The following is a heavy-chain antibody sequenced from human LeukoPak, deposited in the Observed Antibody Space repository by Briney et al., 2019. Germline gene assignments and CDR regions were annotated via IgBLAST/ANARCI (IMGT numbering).Heavy chain of an antibody. CDR1: EFVFSDYY. Sequence: GVSLRLSCAASEFVFSDYYMSWIRQAPGKGLEWVSYISDSGSTIYYADSVKGRFTISRDNVKNSLYLQMNGLRAADTAVYYCAREMEGDYGSGTFFDLWGQGNMVTVSS. CDR2: ISDSGSTI. CDR3: AREMEGDYGSGTFFDL. V-gene: IGHV3-11*01. D-gene: IGHD3-10*01. J-gene: IGHJ4*02.